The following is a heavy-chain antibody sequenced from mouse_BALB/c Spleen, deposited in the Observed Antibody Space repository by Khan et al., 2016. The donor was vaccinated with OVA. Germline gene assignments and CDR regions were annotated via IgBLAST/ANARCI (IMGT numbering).Heavy chain of an antibody. CDR1: GYIFTNYV. CDR2: INPYNGGT. V-gene: IGHV1S136*01. D-gene: IGHD3-1*01. J-gene: IGHJ2*01. Sequence: VQLQQSGPELVKPGASVKMSCKASGYIFTNYVLHWVKQKSGQGLEWIGNINPYNGGTTYNEKFKGKATLASEKSSITAYMELSSLTSEDSAVDYCARRNGHSYYFDYWGQGTTLTVSS. CDR3: ARRNGHSYYFDY.